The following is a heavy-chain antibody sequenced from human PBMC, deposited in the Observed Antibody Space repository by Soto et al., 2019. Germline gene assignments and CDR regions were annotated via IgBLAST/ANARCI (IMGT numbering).Heavy chain of an antibody. V-gene: IGHV3-11*01. CDR3: ARGQHYYDSSGYPGY. Sequence: GGALRTSRAAPGFPFSDYYMSWIPPAPGKGLEWVSYISSSGSTIYYADSVKGRFTISRDNAKNSLYLQMNSLRAEDTAVYYCARGQHYYDSSGYPGYWGQGTLVTVSS. J-gene: IGHJ4*02. CDR1: GFPFSDYY. D-gene: IGHD3-22*01. CDR2: ISSSGSTI.